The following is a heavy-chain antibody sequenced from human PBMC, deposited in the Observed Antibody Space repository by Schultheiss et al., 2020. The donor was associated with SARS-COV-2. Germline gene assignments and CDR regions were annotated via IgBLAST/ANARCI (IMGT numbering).Heavy chain of an antibody. Sequence: SLKISCAASGFTFDDYAMHWVRQAPGKGLEWVSGISWNSAYIGYADSVKGRFTISRDNAKNTLYLQMNSLRAEDTAVYYCARDSRFGGPGNYYYGMDVWGQGTTVTVSS. CDR2: ISWNSAYI. CDR3: ARDSRFGGPGNYYYGMDV. J-gene: IGHJ6*02. D-gene: IGHD3-10*01. V-gene: IGHV3-9*01. CDR1: GFTFDDYA.